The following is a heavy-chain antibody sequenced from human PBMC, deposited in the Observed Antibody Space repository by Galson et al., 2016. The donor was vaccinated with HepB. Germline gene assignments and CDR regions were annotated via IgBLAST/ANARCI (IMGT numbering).Heavy chain of an antibody. CDR3: ARAMGSGWYVLSDF. V-gene: IGHV3-21*01. D-gene: IGHD6-19*01. Sequence: SLRLSCAASGFTFSSYSMNWVRQAPGKGLEWVSFISRSSTSIYYADSVKGRFTISRHNAKNSLYLQTNSLRAEDTAVYYCARAMGSGWYVLSDFWGQGTLVTVSS. CDR1: GFTFSSYS. J-gene: IGHJ4*02. CDR2: ISRSSTSI.